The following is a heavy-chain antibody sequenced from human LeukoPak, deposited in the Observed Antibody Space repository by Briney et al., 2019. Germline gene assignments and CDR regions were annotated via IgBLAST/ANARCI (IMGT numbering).Heavy chain of an antibody. D-gene: IGHD2-21*02. CDR1: GLTFSSYA. CDR2: ISGSGGGT. CDR3: AKGGGDFLYHCDL. V-gene: IGHV3-23*01. Sequence: GVSLTLACAASGLTFSSYAMTWVRHAPGKGMEWVSTISGSGGGTYYADSVKGRFTISRDNSKNTLYLEMNSLRAEDTAIYYCAKGGGDFLYHCDLWGQGTRVSVSS. J-gene: IGHJ4*02.